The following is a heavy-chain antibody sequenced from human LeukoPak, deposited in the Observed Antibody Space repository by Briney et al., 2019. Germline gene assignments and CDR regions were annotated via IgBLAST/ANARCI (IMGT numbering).Heavy chain of an antibody. V-gene: IGHV3-30*01. CDR1: QFTFSSHA. D-gene: IGHD3-16*01. Sequence: GGSLRLSCAAPQFTFSSHAMNWVRQAPGKGLDWVAVMSFDGSHIYYADSVKGRFTISRDNSNNTLFLQMNSLNADDTAVYYCARGGTYYYQYYYMDVWGKGTTVTVSS. CDR3: ARGGTYYYQYYYMDV. J-gene: IGHJ6*03. CDR2: MSFDGSHI.